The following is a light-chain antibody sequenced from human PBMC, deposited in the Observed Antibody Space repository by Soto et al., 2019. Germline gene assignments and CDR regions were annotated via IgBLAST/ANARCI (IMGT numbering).Light chain of an antibody. CDR3: QSYDGSLSGRV. V-gene: IGLV1-40*01. CDR2: GNS. Sequence: QSVLTQPPSVSGAPGQRVTISCTGSSSNIGAGYDVHWYQQLPGTAPQLLISGNSNRPSGVPDRFSGSKSGTSASLAITGLQAEDEADYYCQSYDGSLSGRVFGTGTKVTVL. J-gene: IGLJ1*01. CDR1: SSNIGAGYD.